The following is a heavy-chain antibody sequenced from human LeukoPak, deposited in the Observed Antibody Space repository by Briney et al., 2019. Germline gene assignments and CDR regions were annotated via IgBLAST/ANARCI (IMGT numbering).Heavy chain of an antibody. CDR2: IYHSGST. Sequence: SETLSLTCAVSGYSISSGYYWGWIRPPPGKGLEWIGSIYHSGSTYYNPSLKSRVTISVDTSKNQFSLKLSSVTAADTAVYYCARPGIVGSKVDYWGQGTLVTVSS. CDR1: GYSISSGYY. D-gene: IGHD1-26*01. CDR3: ARPGIVGSKVDY. V-gene: IGHV4-38-2*01. J-gene: IGHJ4*02.